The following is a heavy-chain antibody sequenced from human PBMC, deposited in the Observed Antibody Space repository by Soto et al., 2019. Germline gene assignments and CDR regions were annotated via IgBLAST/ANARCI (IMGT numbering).Heavy chain of an antibody. V-gene: IGHV4-4*02. CDR1: ANSIYRSYW. CDR3: AARHLWSGPWTARRLDY. J-gene: IGHJ4*02. CDR2: ISHSGNA. D-gene: IGHD3-3*02. Sequence: SETPSFTCPFSANSIYRSYWWNSVRHPPGKWLEWIGQISHSGNANYNPSLTSRVTISVDKSRNHFALKLTSVTAADTAVYYCAARHLWSGPWTARRLDYWGQKTLVTVSS.